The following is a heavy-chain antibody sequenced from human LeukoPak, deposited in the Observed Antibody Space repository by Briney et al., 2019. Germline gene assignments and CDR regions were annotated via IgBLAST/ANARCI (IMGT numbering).Heavy chain of an antibody. J-gene: IGHJ4*02. CDR1: GFTFSSYS. D-gene: IGHD6-19*01. CDR2: ISYSSSTI. Sequence: GGSLRLSCAASGFTFSSYSMNWVRQAPGKGLEWVSYISYSSSTIYYADSVKGRFTISRDNAKNSLYLQMNSLRDEDTAVYYCARDERAGSGWYFVYWGQGTLVTVSP. V-gene: IGHV3-48*02. CDR3: ARDERAGSGWYFVY.